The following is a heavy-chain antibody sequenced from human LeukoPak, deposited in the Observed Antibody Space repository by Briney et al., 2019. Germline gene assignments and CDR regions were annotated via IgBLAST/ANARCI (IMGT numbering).Heavy chain of an antibody. V-gene: IGHV4-39*01. Sequence: SETLSLTCSVSGDSIRSGDSYWGWIRQYPWKGLEWIGSIYYVGSPHYNPSLNSRQVTMSVDTLKNQFSLKLTSVTAADTAVYYCARAPVWLLLSGFDYWGQGTLVTVSS. CDR2: IYYVGSP. CDR1: GDSIRSGDSY. D-gene: IGHD3-22*01. CDR3: ARAPVWLLLSGFDY. J-gene: IGHJ4*02.